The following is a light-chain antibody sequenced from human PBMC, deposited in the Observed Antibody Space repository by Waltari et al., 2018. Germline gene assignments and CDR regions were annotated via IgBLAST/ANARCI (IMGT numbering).Light chain of an antibody. J-gene: IGKJ1*01. V-gene: IGKV1-33*01. CDR2: GAS. CDR1: QDISKY. Sequence: DIQMTQSPSSLSESVRDRVTITCRASQDISKYLSWYQQKPGKAPKLLIYGASNLETGVPSRFSGSGSGTDFTFTISSLQPEDIATYYCQQYDNLPVTFGQGTRVDIK. CDR3: QQYDNLPVT.